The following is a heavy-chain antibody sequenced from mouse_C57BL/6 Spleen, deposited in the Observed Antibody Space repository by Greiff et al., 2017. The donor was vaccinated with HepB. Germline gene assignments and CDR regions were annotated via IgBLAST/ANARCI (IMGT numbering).Heavy chain of an antibody. CDR1: GFTFSDYG. D-gene: IGHD2-5*01. J-gene: IGHJ2*01. V-gene: IGHV5-17*01. CDR3: ARREPAYYSNYLDY. CDR2: ISSGSSTI. Sequence: EVQLVESGGGLVKPGGSLKLSCAASGFTFSDYGMHWVRQAPEKGLEWVAYISSGSSTIYYADTVKGRFTISRDNAKNTLFLQMTSLRSEDTAMYYCARREPAYYSNYLDYWGQGTTLTVSS.